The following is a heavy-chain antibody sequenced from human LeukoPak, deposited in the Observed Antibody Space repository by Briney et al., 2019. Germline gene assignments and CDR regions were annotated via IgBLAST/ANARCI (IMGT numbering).Heavy chain of an antibody. V-gene: IGHV3-48*01. D-gene: IGHD3-9*01. CDR3: ASGREYFVILTADVDY. Sequence: GGSLRLSCAASGFTFSSYSMNWVRQAPGKGLEWVSYISSSGSTIYYADSVKGRFTISRDNAKDPLYLDMNSLRAEDTAVYYCASGREYFVILTADVDYCGQGTPVTVSS. J-gene: IGHJ4*02. CDR1: GFTFSSYS. CDR2: ISSSGSTI.